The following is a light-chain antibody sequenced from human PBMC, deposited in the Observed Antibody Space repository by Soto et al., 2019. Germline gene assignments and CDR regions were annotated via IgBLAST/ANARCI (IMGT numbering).Light chain of an antibody. CDR2: GAS. CDR1: QSVSSR. CDR3: QQYGRTPWT. V-gene: IGKV3-20*01. J-gene: IGKJ1*01. Sequence: EIVLTQSPGTLSLSPGERATLSCRASQSVSSRLAWYQQRPGQAPRLLISGASSRATGIPDRFSGSGSGTDFSLTISRLEPEDFAVYYCQQYGRTPWTFGQGTKVDI.